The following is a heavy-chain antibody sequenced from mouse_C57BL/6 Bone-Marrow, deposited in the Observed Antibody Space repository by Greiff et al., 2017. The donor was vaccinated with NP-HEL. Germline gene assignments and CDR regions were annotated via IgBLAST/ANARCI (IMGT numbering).Heavy chain of an antibody. CDR1: GYTFTDYY. CDR2: INPNNGGT. V-gene: IGHV1-26*01. J-gene: IGHJ3*01. CDR3: EREGDYDPFAY. D-gene: IGHD2-4*01. Sequence: EVQLQQSGPELVKPGASVKISCKASGYTFTDYYMNWVKQSHGKSLEWIGDINPNNGGTSYNQKFKGKATLTVDKSSSTAYMELRSLTSEDSAVYYCEREGDYDPFAYWGQGTLVTVSA.